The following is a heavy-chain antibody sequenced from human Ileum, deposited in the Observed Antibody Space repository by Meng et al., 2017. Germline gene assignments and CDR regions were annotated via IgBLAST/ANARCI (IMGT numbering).Heavy chain of an antibody. Sequence: QLQLQESGSGLVKPSQTLSLTCSVSGGSITSGGYSWSWIRQSPGKGLEWIGDIYYSGSTYYSPSLKSRVTISLDRSKSQFSLQLNSVTAADTAVYYCARRSGAYDSWGQGTLVTVSS. V-gene: IGHV4-30-2*06. CDR2: IYYSGST. CDR3: ARRSGAYDS. CDR1: GGSITSGGYS. J-gene: IGHJ5*01. D-gene: IGHD6-19*01.